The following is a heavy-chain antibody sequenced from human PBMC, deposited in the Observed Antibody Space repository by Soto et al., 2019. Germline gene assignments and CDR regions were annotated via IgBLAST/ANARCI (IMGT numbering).Heavy chain of an antibody. V-gene: IGHV3-23*01. CDR3: ATHGYCSGTSCRLDY. CDR1: GFTFSSYA. J-gene: IGHJ4*02. D-gene: IGHD2-2*01. Sequence: PGGSLRLSCAASGFTFSSYAMSWVRQAPGKGLEWVSFMSGSGGSTQYADSVKGRFTISRDNSKNTLYLQMDSLRVEDTAVFYCATHGYCSGTSCRLDYWGQGTLVTVSS. CDR2: MSGSGGST.